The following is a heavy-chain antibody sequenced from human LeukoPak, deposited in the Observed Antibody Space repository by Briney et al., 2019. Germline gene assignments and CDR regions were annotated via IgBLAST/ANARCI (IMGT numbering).Heavy chain of an antibody. Sequence: SETLSPTCAVYGGSFSGYYWSWIRQPPGKGLEWIGEINHSGSTNYNPSLKSRVTISVDTSKNQFSLKLSSVTAADTAVYYCARGLKARYCSSTSCRNWFDPWGQGTLVAVSS. D-gene: IGHD2-2*01. CDR1: GGSFSGYY. V-gene: IGHV4-34*01. CDR3: ARGLKARYCSSTSCRNWFDP. CDR2: INHSGST. J-gene: IGHJ5*02.